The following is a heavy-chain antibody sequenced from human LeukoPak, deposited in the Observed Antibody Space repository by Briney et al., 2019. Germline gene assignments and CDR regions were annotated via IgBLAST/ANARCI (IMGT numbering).Heavy chain of an antibody. CDR3: ARGLTYVVRGVISYYYGMDV. D-gene: IGHD3-10*01. J-gene: IGHJ6*04. CDR2: INHSGST. Sequence: SETLSLTCAVYGGSFSGYYWSWIRQPPGEGLEWIGEINHSGSTNYNPSLKSRVTISVDTSKNQFSLKLSSVTAADTAVYYCARGLTYVVRGVISYYYGMDVWGKGTTVTVSS. CDR1: GGSFSGYY. V-gene: IGHV4-34*01.